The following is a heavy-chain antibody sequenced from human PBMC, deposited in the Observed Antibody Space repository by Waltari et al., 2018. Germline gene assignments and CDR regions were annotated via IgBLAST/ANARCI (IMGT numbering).Heavy chain of an antibody. Sequence: QVQLQESGPGLVKPSETLSLTCTVSGGSISSYYWSWIRQPPGKGLEWIGYIYYSGSTNSNPSLKGRVTIAVDTSKNQFSLNLSSVTAADTAVYYCSSGSIAAAGIWWFDPWGQGTLVTVSS. CDR1: GGSISSYY. V-gene: IGHV4-59*01. D-gene: IGHD6-13*01. CDR3: SSGSIAAAGIWWFDP. J-gene: IGHJ5*02. CDR2: IYYSGST.